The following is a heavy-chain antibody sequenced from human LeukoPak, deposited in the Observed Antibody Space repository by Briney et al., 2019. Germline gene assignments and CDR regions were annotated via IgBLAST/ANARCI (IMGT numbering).Heavy chain of an antibody. Sequence: PGGSLILSCAASGFTFSDYAMSWVRQAPGKGLEWVSSITGNCGGTYYADSVKGRFTISRDNAKNSLYLQMNSLRAEDTAVYYCARLKGGYCSSTSCLGWFDPWGQGTLVTVSS. J-gene: IGHJ5*02. CDR1: GFTFSDYA. CDR3: ARLKGGYCSSTSCLGWFDP. CDR2: ITGNCGGT. V-gene: IGHV3-23*01. D-gene: IGHD2-2*01.